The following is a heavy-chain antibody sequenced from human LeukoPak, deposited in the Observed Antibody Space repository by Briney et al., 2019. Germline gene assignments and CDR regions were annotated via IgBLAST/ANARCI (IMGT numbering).Heavy chain of an antibody. CDR3: AREGYDSNIYYKADY. J-gene: IGHJ4*02. V-gene: IGHV4-59*01. CDR1: GGSISSYY. CDR2: ISYSGTT. Sequence: KPSETLSLTCTVSGGSISSYYWSWIRQPPGKGLEWIGYISYSGTTKYNPSLESRVTITIDTSKNQFSLKLSSVTAADTAVYYCAREGYDSNIYYKADYWGQGTLVTVSS. D-gene: IGHD3-22*01.